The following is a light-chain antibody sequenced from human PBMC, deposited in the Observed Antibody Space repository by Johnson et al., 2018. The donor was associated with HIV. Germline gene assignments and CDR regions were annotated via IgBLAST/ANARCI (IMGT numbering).Light chain of an antibody. J-gene: IGLJ1*01. CDR1: SSNVGSSF. V-gene: IGLV1-51*01. CDR2: DNS. CDR3: GTWDSSLGGYV. Sequence: QFVLTQPPSVSAAPGQTVTISCSGSSSNVGSSFVSWYRQVPGTAPKLLIYDNSKRPSGIPDRFSATKSGTSATLGITGLQTGAEADYYCGTWDSSLGGYVFGTGTKVTVL.